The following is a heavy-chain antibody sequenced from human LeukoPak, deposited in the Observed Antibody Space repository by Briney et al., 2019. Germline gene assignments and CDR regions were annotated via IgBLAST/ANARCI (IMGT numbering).Heavy chain of an antibody. CDR1: GFTFSSYA. Sequence: GGSLRLSCAASGFTFSSYAMSWVRQAPGKGLEWVSAISGSGGSTYYADSVKGRFTISRDNSQNTLYLQMNSLRAEDTAVYYRAKDLWGASYHYWGQGTLVTVSS. V-gene: IGHV3-23*01. J-gene: IGHJ4*02. CDR3: AKDLWGASYHY. CDR2: ISGSGGST. D-gene: IGHD3-16*02.